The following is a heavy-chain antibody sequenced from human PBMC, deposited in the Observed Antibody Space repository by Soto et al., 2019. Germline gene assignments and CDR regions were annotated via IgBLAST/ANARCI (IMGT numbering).Heavy chain of an antibody. D-gene: IGHD5-12*01. V-gene: IGHV3-53*01. CDR2: IYSGGST. CDR3: ATDIVARRYYYYGMDV. CDR1: GFTVSSNY. Sequence: PGGSLRLSCAASGFTVSSNYMSWVRQAPGKGLEWVSVIYSGGSTYYADSVKGRFTISRDNSKNTLYLQMNSLRAEDTAVYYCATDIVARRYYYYGMDVWGQGATVTAP. J-gene: IGHJ6*02.